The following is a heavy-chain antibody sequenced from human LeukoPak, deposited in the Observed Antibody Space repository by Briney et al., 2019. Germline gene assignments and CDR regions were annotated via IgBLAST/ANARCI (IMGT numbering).Heavy chain of an antibody. Sequence: SETLSLTCTVSGGSISSSSYYWGWIRQPPGKGLEWIGSIYYSGSTYYNPSLKSRVTISVDTSKNQFSLKLSSVTAAATAVYYCARDLRSDYYDSSGYYYFDYWGQGTLVTVSS. CDR3: ARDLRSDYYDSSGYYYFDY. J-gene: IGHJ4*02. D-gene: IGHD3-22*01. V-gene: IGHV4-39*07. CDR2: IYYSGST. CDR1: GGSISSSSYY.